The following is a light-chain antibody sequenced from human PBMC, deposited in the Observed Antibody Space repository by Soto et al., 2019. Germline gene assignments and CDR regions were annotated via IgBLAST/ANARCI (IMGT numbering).Light chain of an antibody. CDR2: EVS. CDR3: SLYTSSSSLYV. V-gene: IGLV2-18*01. Sequence: QSVLTQPPSVSGSPGQSVTISCTGTSSDVGSYNRVSWYQQPPGPAPKLMIYEVSNRPSGVPDRFSGSKSGNTASLTISGLQAEDEADYYCSLYTSSSSLYVFGTGTKLTVL. J-gene: IGLJ1*01. CDR1: SSDVGSYNR.